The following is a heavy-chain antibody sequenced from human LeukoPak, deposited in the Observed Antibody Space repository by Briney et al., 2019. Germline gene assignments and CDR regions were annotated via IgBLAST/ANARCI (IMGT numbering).Heavy chain of an antibody. CDR1: GYTFTGHY. CDR3: ARETLSGARFDP. Sequence: ASVKVSCKASGYTFTGHYMHWVRQAPGQGLEWMGRINPNSGGTNYAQKFQGRVTMTRDTSISTAYMELSRLRSDDTAVYYCARETLSGARFDPWGQGTLVTVSS. V-gene: IGHV1-2*06. D-gene: IGHD1-26*01. CDR2: INPNSGGT. J-gene: IGHJ5*02.